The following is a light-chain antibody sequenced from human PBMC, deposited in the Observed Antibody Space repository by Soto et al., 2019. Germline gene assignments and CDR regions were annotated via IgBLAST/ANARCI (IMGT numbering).Light chain of an antibody. CDR3: AAWDDSLNGYV. CDR2: SNN. Sequence: QSVVTQPPSVSGAPGQRVTISCTGSSSNIGAGYDVHWYQQLPGTAPKLLIYSNNQRPSGVPDRFSGSKSGTSASLAISGLQSEDEADYYCAAWDDSLNGYVFGTGTKLTVL. J-gene: IGLJ1*01. CDR1: SSNIGAGYD. V-gene: IGLV1-44*01.